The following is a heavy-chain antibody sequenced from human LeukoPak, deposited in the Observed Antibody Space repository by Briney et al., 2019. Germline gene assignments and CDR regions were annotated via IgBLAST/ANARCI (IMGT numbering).Heavy chain of an antibody. V-gene: IGHV3-53*01. J-gene: IGHJ4*02. Sequence: GGSLRLSCAASGFTFDDYGMSWVRQAPGKGLEWVSVIYSGGSTYYADSVKGRFTISRDNSKNTLYLQMNSLRAEDTAVYYCARALVGSGYYYSSDYWGQGTLVTVSS. D-gene: IGHD3-22*01. CDR1: GFTFDDYG. CDR2: IYSGGST. CDR3: ARALVGSGYYYSSDY.